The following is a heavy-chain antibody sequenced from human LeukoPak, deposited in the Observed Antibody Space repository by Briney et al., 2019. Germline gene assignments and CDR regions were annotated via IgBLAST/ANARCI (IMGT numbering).Heavy chain of an antibody. Sequence: PGGSLRLSCSVSGFTFSTYVMHWVRQAPGKGLEYVSAISSNGDNTYYADSVKGRFTISRDNSKNTLYLSSLRADDTAVYYCVRGTGYWGQGTLVIVSS. CDR1: GFTFSTYV. V-gene: IGHV3-64D*06. CDR3: VRGTGY. CDR2: ISSNGDNT. J-gene: IGHJ4*02.